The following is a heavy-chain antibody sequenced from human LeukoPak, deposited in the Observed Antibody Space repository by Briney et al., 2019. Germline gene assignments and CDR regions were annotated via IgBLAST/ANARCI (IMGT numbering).Heavy chain of an antibody. J-gene: IGHJ4*02. V-gene: IGHV3-30*04. CDR1: GFTFSSYA. CDR2: ISYDGSNK. D-gene: IGHD7-27*01. Sequence: GRSLRLSCAASGFTFSSYAMHWVRQAPGKGLEWVAVISYDGSNKYYADSVKGRFTISRDNSKNTLYLQMTSLRAEDTAVYYCARLGWRGNYWGQGTLVTVSS. CDR3: ARLGWRGNY.